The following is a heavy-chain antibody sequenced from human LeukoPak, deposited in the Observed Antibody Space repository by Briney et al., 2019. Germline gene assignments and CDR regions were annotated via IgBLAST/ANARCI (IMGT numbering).Heavy chain of an antibody. CDR3: APWRRRPSPGFDY. D-gene: IGHD3-10*01. CDR1: GGSISSSSYY. Sequence: SETLSLTCTVSGGSISSSSYYWGWIRQPPGKGLEWIGSIYYSGSTYYNPSLKSRVTISVDTSKNQFSLKLSSVTAADTAVYYCAPWRRRPSPGFDYWGQGTLVTVSS. CDR2: IYYSGST. J-gene: IGHJ4*02. V-gene: IGHV4-39*01.